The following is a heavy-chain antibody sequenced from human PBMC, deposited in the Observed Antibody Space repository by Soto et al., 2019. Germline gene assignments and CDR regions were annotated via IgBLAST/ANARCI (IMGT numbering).Heavy chain of an antibody. J-gene: IGHJ2*01. V-gene: IGHV1-69*01. CDR1: GYTFSSYA. CDR2: IIPIFGTA. D-gene: IGHD6-13*01. CDR3: ARRAAAGNWDWYFDL. Sequence: QVQLVQSGAEVKKPGASVKVSCKASGYTFSSYAISWVRQAPGQGLEWMGGIIPIFGTANYAQKFQGRVTITADESTSTAYMELSSLRSEDTAVYYCARRAAAGNWDWYFDLWGRGTLVTVSS.